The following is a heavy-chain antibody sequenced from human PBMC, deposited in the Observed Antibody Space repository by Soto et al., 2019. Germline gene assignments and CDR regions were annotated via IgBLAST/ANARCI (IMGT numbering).Heavy chain of an antibody. CDR1: GGSISSYY. Sequence: KLSETLSLTCTVSGGSISSYYWSWIRQPPGKGLEWIGYIYYSGSTNYNPSLKSRVTISVDTSKNQFSLKLSSVTAADTAVYYCARTNQGYGDLDYWGQGTLVTVSS. V-gene: IGHV4-59*08. J-gene: IGHJ4*02. CDR2: IYYSGST. CDR3: ARTNQGYGDLDY. D-gene: IGHD4-17*01.